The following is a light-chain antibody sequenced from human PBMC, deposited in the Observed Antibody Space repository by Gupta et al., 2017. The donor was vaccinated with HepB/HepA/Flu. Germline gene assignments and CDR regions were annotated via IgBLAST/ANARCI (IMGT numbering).Light chain of an antibody. CDR3: QQRDNWPHT. CDR1: QSVRGY. V-gene: IGKV3-11*01. J-gene: IGKJ2*01. CDR2: DAF. Sequence: EIVLTQSPATLSLSPGESATLSCRASQSVRGYLGWYQQKPGQAPRLLIYDAFYRSTGIPARFSGGGSGTDFTLTISRLEPEDFAVYYCQQRDNWPHTFGQGTKLEIK.